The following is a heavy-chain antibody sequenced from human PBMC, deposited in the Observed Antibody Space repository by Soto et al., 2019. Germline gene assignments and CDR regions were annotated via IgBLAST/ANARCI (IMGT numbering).Heavy chain of an antibody. CDR3: ARHAVNCSSTSCYGTKIGYCSGGSCYSLDY. J-gene: IGHJ4*02. D-gene: IGHD2-15*01. Sequence: PGESLKISCKGSGYSFTSYWIVWVRQMPGKGLEWMGIIYPGDSDTRYSPSFQGQVTISADKSISTAYLQWSSLKASDTAMYYCARHAVNCSSTSCYGTKIGYCSGGSCYSLDYWGQGTLVNVSS. V-gene: IGHV5-51*01. CDR2: IYPGDSDT. CDR1: GYSFTSYW.